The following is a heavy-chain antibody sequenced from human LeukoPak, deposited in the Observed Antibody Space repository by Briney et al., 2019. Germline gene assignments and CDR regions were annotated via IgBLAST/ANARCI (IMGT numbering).Heavy chain of an antibody. CDR3: ARVIEGDSSGYYVDY. V-gene: IGHV4-59*01. D-gene: IGHD3-22*01. CDR2: IYYSGST. CDR1: VGSISSYY. Sequence: SETLSLTCTVSVGSISSYYWSWIRQPPGKGLEWIGYIYYSGSTNYNPSLKSRVTISVDTSKNQFSLKLSSVTAADTAVYYCARVIEGDSSGYYVDYWGQGTLVTVSS. J-gene: IGHJ4*02.